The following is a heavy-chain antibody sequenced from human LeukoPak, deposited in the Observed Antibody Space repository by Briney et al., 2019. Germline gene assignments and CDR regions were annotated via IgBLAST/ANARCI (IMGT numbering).Heavy chain of an antibody. CDR2: INHSGST. J-gene: IGHJ3*02. D-gene: IGHD3-10*01. Sequence: SETLSLTCAVYGGSFSGYYWSWVRQPPGKGLEWIGEINHSGSTNYNPSLKSRVTISVDTSKNQFSLKLSSVTAADTAVYYRARRGRGSGAFDIWGQGTMVTVSS. CDR1: GGSFSGYY. V-gene: IGHV4-34*01. CDR3: ARRGRGSGAFDI.